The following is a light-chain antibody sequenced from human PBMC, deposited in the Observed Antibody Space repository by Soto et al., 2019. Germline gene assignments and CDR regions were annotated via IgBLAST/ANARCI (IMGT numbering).Light chain of an antibody. CDR2: EGT. CDR3: CSYAGTRTSWV. J-gene: IGLJ1*01. V-gene: IGLV2-23*01. CDR1: SSDVGTFNL. Sequence: QSALTQPASVSGFLGQSITMSCTGSSSDVGTFNLVSWFQQHPGKAPKLLIFEGTKRPSGVSDRFSGSKSGNTASLTISGLQDEDEADYHCCSYAGTRTSWVFGTGTKVTVL.